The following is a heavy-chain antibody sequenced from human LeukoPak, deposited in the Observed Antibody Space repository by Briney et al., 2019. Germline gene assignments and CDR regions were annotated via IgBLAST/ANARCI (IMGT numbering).Heavy chain of an antibody. Sequence: GESLKISCKGSRYSYTSYWIGWVRQMPGKGLEWMGIIYPGDSDTRYSPSFQGQVTISADKSISTAYLQWSSLKASDTAMYYCARRGGSGSYYNVYYYYGMDVWGQGTTLTVSS. V-gene: IGHV5-51*01. CDR2: IYPGDSDT. D-gene: IGHD3-10*01. J-gene: IGHJ6*02. CDR3: ARRGGSGSYYNVYYYYGMDV. CDR1: RYSYTSYW.